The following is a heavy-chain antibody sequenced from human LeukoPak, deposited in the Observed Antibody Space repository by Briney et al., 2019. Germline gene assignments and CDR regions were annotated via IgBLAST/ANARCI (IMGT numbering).Heavy chain of an antibody. Sequence: GGSLRLSCSASGFHFSGYWMTWVRQAPGKGLQWVASMKQDGSDSYHVDSVKGRFTISRDNAKNSLYLQMNSLRAEDTAVYYCARDSSSWRPLDYWGQGTLVTVSS. CDR3: ARDSSSWRPLDY. J-gene: IGHJ4*02. CDR2: MKQDGSDS. V-gene: IGHV3-7*01. D-gene: IGHD6-13*01. CDR1: GFHFSGYW.